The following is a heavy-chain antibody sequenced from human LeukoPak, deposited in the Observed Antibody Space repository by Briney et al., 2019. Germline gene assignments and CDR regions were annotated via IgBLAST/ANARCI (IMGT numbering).Heavy chain of an antibody. Sequence: GESLKISCKGSGYSFTSYWIGWVRQMPGKGLEWMGIIYPGDSDTRYSPSFQGQVTISADKSIGTAYLQWSSLKASDTAMYYCARTVSMDHSDNNWFDPWGQGTLVTVSS. J-gene: IGHJ5*02. D-gene: IGHD3/OR15-3a*01. V-gene: IGHV5-51*01. CDR3: ARTVSMDHSDNNWFDP. CDR1: GYSFTSYW. CDR2: IYPGDSDT.